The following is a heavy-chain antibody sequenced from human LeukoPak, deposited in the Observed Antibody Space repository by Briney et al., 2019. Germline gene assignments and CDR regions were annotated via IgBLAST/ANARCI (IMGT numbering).Heavy chain of an antibody. D-gene: IGHD2-15*01. CDR2: IYYSGST. Sequence: SETLSLTCTVSGGSISSSSYYWGWIRQPPGKGLEWIGSIYYSGSTYYSPSLKSRVTISVDTSKNQLSLKLSSVTAADTAVFYCARTLNCRGGNCRSGFDPWGQGTLVTVSS. CDR3: ARTLNCRGGNCRSGFDP. CDR1: GGSISSSSYY. V-gene: IGHV4-39*07. J-gene: IGHJ5*02.